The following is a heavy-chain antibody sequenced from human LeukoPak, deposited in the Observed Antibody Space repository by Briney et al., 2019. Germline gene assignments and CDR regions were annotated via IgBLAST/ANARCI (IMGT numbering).Heavy chain of an antibody. CDR2: INHSGST. Sequence: PSETLSLTCAVYGGSFSGYYWSLIRQPPGKGLEWIGEINHSGSTNYNPSLKSRVTISVDTSKNQFSLKLSSVTAADTAVYYCARGRGSGGAANKGWYFDLWGRGTLVTVSS. V-gene: IGHV4-34*01. CDR3: ARGRGSGGAANKGWYFDL. CDR1: GGSFSGYY. J-gene: IGHJ2*01. D-gene: IGHD2-15*01.